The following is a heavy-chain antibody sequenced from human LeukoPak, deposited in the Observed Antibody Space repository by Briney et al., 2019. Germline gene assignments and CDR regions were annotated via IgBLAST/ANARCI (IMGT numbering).Heavy chain of an antibody. Sequence: SVKVSCKASGGTFSSYAISWVRQDPGQGLEWMGGIIPIFGTANYAQKFQGRVTITADKSTSTAYMELSSLRSEDTAVYYCARDATLTTTGSIRWFDPWGQGTLVTVSS. V-gene: IGHV1-69*06. J-gene: IGHJ5*02. CDR3: ARDATLTTTGSIRWFDP. CDR1: GGTFSSYA. D-gene: IGHD4/OR15-4a*01. CDR2: IIPIFGTA.